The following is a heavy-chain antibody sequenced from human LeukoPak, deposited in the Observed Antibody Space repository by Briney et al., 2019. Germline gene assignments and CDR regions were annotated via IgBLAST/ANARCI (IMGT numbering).Heavy chain of an antibody. CDR3: ARLGVLWFGEAGDAFDT. CDR2: IYPGDSDT. D-gene: IGHD3-10*01. V-gene: IGHV5-51*01. J-gene: IGHJ3*02. Sequence: GESLKISCKGSGYSFTSYWIGWVRQMPGKGLEWMGIIYPGDSDTRYSPSFQGQVTISADKSISTAYLQWSSLKASDAAMYYCARLGVLWFGEAGDAFDTWGQGTMVTVSS. CDR1: GYSFTSYW.